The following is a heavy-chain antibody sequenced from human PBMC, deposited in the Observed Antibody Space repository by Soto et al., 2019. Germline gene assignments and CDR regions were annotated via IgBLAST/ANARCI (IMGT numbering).Heavy chain of an antibody. Sequence: QVRLLQSGAEVKKPGASVKVSCKASGYTFSGDNMHWVRQAPGQGLEWMGWINPNSGGTNFARTFKGRVTRTRDTSIGTAYMDLTNLTSDDAAVELCARDLLWSAQKPIDFWGQGPLVTVSS. D-gene: IGHD2-21*01. V-gene: IGHV1-2*02. CDR2: INPNSGGT. CDR3: ARDLLWSAQKPIDF. CDR1: GYTFSGDN. J-gene: IGHJ4*02.